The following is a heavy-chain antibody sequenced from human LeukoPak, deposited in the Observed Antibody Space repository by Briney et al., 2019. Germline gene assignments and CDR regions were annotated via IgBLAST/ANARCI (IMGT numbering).Heavy chain of an antibody. CDR3: ARENSSSQTQFDP. J-gene: IGHJ5*02. V-gene: IGHV4-59*01. CDR1: GGSISSYY. D-gene: IGHD6-13*01. CDR2: IYYSGST. Sequence: PSETLSLTCTVSGGSISSYYWSWIRQPPGKGLEWIGYIYYSGSTNYNPSLKSRVTISVDTSKNQFSLKLSSVTAADTAVYYCARENSSSQTQFDPWGQGTLVIVSS.